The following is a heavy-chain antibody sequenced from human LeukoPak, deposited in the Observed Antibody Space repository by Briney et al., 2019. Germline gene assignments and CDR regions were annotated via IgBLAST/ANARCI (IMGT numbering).Heavy chain of an antibody. CDR3: ARSPDSSGYYPD. CDR2: ISAYNGNT. J-gene: IGHJ4*02. D-gene: IGHD3-22*01. CDR1: GGTFSSYA. Sequence: ASVKVSCKASGGTFSSYAISWVRQAPGQGLEWMGWISAYNGNTNYAQKLQGRVTMTTDTSTSTAYMELRSLRSDDTAVYYCARSPDSSGYYPDWGQGTLVTVSS. V-gene: IGHV1-18*01.